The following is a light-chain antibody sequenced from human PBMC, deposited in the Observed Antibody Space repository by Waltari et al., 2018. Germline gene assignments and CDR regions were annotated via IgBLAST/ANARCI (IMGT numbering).Light chain of an antibody. CDR3: SSHTTRSTWV. J-gene: IGLJ3*02. V-gene: IGLV2-14*03. CDR2: DVR. Sequence: QSALTQPASVSGSPGQSITLPFTGTTHDIGYYASVSWYQQLLGRAPKLIIYDVRERPSGVSDRFSGSKSGNTASLIISGLQADDEADYYCSSHTTRSTWVFGGGTKLTVL. CDR1: THDIGYYAS.